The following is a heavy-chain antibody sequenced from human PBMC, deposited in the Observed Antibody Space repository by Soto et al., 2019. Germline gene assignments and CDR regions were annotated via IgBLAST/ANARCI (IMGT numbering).Heavy chain of an antibody. V-gene: IGHV1-3*01. Sequence: ASVKVSCKASGYTFTNYAMHWVRQAPGQRLEWMGWINAGNGNTKYSQKFQGRVTITRDTSASSAYMELSSLRSEDTAVYYCAVSGDYAKFDYWGQGTLVTVSS. CDR3: AVSGDYAKFDY. D-gene: IGHD4-17*01. CDR1: GYTFTNYA. J-gene: IGHJ4*02. CDR2: INAGNGNT.